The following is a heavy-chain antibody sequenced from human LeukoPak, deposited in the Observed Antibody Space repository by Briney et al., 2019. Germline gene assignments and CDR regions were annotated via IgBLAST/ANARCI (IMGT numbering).Heavy chain of an antibody. CDR3: ARLIVGAIDS. D-gene: IGHD1-26*01. CDR1: GFTFSSYA. CDR2: IKQDGSEK. Sequence: GGSLRLSCAASGFTFSSYAMSWVRQAPGKGLEWVANIKQDGSEKYYVDSVKGRFTISRDNAKNSLYLQMNSLRAEDTAVYYCARLIVGAIDSWGRGTLVTVSS. J-gene: IGHJ4*02. V-gene: IGHV3-7*01.